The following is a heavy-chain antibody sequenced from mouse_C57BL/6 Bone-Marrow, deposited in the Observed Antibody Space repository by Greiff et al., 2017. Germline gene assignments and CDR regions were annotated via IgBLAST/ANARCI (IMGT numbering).Heavy chain of an antibody. CDR3: ARGEDFDY. Sequence: EVKLMESGGGLVKPGGSLKLSCAASGFTFSDYGMHWVRQAPEKGLEWVAYISSGSSTIYYPDTVKGRFTISRDNAKNTLFLQMTSLRSEDTAMYYCARGEDFDYWGQGTTLTVSS. CDR2: ISSGSSTI. CDR1: GFTFSDYG. V-gene: IGHV5-17*01. J-gene: IGHJ2*01.